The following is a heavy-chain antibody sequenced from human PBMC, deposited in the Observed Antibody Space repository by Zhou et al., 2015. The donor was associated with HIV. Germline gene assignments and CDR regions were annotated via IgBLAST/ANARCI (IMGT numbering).Heavy chain of an antibody. Sequence: VQLVESGGGLVQPGGSLRLSCEASGFAFSDHYMDWVRQAPGKGLEWVAAISYDGRETDYADSVKGRLTISRDSSKNTLYLQMNSLRAEDTAVYYCAKGPIVVVPDYYYYYGMDVWGQGTTVTVSS. CDR1: GFAFSDHY. D-gene: IGHD2-2*01. CDR2: ISYDGRET. J-gene: IGHJ6*02. CDR3: AKGPIVVVPDYYYYYGMDV. V-gene: IGHV3-30*18.